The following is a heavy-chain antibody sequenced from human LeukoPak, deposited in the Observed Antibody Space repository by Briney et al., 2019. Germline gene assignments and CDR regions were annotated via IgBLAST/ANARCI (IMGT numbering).Heavy chain of an antibody. CDR1: GGSLSGYC. J-gene: IGHJ3*02. CDR2: INHSGST. Sequence: PSETLSLTCAVYGGSLSGYCWSWIRQPPGTGLEWIGEINHSGSTNYNPSLKSRLTISVDTSKNQFPQKLSSVTAADTAVYYCARVAVVNDAFDIWGQGTMVTVSS. V-gene: IGHV4-34*01. CDR3: ARVAVVNDAFDI.